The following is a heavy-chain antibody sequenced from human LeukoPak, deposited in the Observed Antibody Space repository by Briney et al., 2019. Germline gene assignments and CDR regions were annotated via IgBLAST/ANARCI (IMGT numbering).Heavy chain of an antibody. CDR1: GFSFSNAW. D-gene: IGHD6-19*01. CDR2: IKPEGSAQ. Sequence: GGSLRLSCAASGFSFSNAWMTWVRQAPGKGLEWVANIKPEGSAQYYADSVRGRFTISRDNAKNSVFLHMNSLRAEDTAVYHCARPYGVGWSGLEHWGRGTLVTVSS. CDR3: ARPYGVGWSGLEH. V-gene: IGHV3-7*01. J-gene: IGHJ4*02.